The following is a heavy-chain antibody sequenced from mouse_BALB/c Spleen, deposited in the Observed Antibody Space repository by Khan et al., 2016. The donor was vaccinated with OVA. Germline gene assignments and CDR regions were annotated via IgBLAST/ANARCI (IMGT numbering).Heavy chain of an antibody. CDR1: GFTFSNYG. V-gene: IGHV5-6-5*01. CDR3: ARDYWFAY. J-gene: IGHJ3*01. Sequence: EVELVESGGGLVKPGGSLKLSCAASGFTFSNYGVSWVRQTPEKRLEWVASISSGDTTYYPDSVKGRFTISRDNARNILDLQMSSLRSEDTAMYYCARDYWFAYWGQGTLVTVSA. CDR2: ISSGDTT.